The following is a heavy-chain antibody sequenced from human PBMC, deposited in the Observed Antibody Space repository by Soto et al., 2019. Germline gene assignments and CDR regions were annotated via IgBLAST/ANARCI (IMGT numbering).Heavy chain of an antibody. CDR1: GASISDYY. CDR2: INHGGST. J-gene: IGHJ6*02. CDR3: ARGGSGSLRYYYGMDV. V-gene: IGHV4-34*01. D-gene: IGHD3-10*01. Sequence: TSETLSLTCSVSGASISDYYWSWIRQPPGKGLEWIGEINHGGSTNYNPSLKSRVTISVDTSKNQFSLKLSSVTAADTAVYYCARGGSGSLRYYYGMDVWGQGTTVTVSS.